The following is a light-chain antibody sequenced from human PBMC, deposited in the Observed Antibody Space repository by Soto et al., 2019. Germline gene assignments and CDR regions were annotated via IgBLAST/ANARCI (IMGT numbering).Light chain of an antibody. Sequence: QSVLAQPPSASGSPGQSVSISCTGTSSDVGAYNYVSWYQQHPGKAPKLIIYEVSKRPSGVPDRFSGSKSGNAASLTVSGLQAEDEADYYCSSYAGSDNSVFGTGTKVTVL. V-gene: IGLV2-8*01. CDR3: SSYAGSDNSV. J-gene: IGLJ1*01. CDR2: EVS. CDR1: SSDVGAYNY.